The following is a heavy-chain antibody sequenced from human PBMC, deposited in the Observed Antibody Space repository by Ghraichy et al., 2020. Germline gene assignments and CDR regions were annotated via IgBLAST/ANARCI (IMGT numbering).Heavy chain of an antibody. D-gene: IGHD2-15*01. CDR1: GFTPSNYW. CDR2: IKSDGSST. J-gene: IGHJ4*02. V-gene: IGHV3-74*01. CDR3: AREYCSGGRCYYGTGGSHFDY. Sequence: ETLSLTCAASGFTPSNYWMHWVRQAPGRGLVWVSRIKSDGSSTIYADSVKGRFTISRDNAKNTLYLQMNSLRAEDTAVYYCAREYCSGGRCYYGTGGSHFDYWGQGTLVTVSS.